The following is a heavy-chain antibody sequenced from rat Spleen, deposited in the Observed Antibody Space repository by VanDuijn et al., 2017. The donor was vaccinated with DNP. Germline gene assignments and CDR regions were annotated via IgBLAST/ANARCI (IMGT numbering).Heavy chain of an antibody. CDR3: ARWVLYFDY. J-gene: IGHJ2*01. CDR1: GYSITSNY. V-gene: IGHV3-1*01. Sequence: EVQLQESGPGLVKPSQSLSLTCSVTGYSITSNYWGWVRKFPGNKLEYIGHISFSGGTNYNPSLKSQISITRDTSKNQFFLHLNSVTTEDTATYYCARWVLYFDYWGQGVMVTVSS. CDR2: ISFSGGT.